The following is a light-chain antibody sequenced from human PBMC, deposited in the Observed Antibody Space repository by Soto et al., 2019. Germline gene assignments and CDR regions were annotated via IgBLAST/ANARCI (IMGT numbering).Light chain of an antibody. J-gene: IGKJ5*01. V-gene: IGKV3-20*01. CDR2: GAS. Sequence: EIVLTQSPGTLSLSPGERATLSGRASQSVSGNYLACYQHKPGQAPRPLIYGASNRATGTPDRFSGSGSGTDFTLTISSLQSDDFAVYYCQQYSDWPPWRFGQGTRLEIK. CDR1: QSVSGNY. CDR3: QQYSDWPPWR.